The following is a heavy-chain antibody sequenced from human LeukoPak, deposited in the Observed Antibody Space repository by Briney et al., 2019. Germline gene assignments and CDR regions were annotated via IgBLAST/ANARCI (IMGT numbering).Heavy chain of an antibody. Sequence: SQTLSLTCTVSGGSISSGGYYWSWIRQHPGKGLEWIGYIYYSGSTYYNPSLKSRVTISVDTSKNQFSLKLSSVTAADTAVYYCARGAKRDYFDYWGQGTLATVPS. J-gene: IGHJ4*02. CDR2: IYYSGST. V-gene: IGHV4-31*03. CDR3: ARGAKRDYFDY. CDR1: GGSISSGGYY.